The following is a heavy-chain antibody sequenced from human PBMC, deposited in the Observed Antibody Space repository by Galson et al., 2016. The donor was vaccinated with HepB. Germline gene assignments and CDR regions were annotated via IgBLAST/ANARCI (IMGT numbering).Heavy chain of an antibody. V-gene: IGHV3-53*01. CDR3: ARDEFYESAFDI. J-gene: IGHJ3*02. Sequence: SLRLSCAASGFFVSTNYMTWVRQAPGKGLEWVSLIYTGGSTWYADSVKGRFTISRDNSKNTVYLQMNSLRAEDTAVYYCARDEFYESAFDIWGRGTMVTVSS. D-gene: IGHD2/OR15-2a*01. CDR2: IYTGGST. CDR1: GFFVSTNY.